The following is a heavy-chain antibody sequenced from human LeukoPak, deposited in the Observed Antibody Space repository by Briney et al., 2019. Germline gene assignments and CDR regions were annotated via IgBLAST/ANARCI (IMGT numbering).Heavy chain of an antibody. CDR3: AKGYRNHLLILLDS. D-gene: IGHD3-16*01. CDR2: IRYDGNNK. V-gene: IGHV3-30*02. J-gene: IGHJ5*01. CDR1: GFTFSSSD. Sequence: GGSLRLSCAASGFTFSSSDMHWVRQAPGKGLEWVAFIRYDGNNKYYADSVKGRLTITRDNSKNTLYLQMNSLRAAVTAVYYCAKGYRNHLLILLDSWGQGTLVTVSS.